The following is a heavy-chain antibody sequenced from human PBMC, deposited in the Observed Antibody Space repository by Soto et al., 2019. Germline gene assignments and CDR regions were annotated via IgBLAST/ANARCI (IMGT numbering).Heavy chain of an antibody. V-gene: IGHV1-69*12. CDR2: IIPIFGTA. CDR1: GGTFSSYA. Sequence: QVQLVQSGAEVKKPGSSVKVSCKASGGTFSSYAISWVRQAPGQGLEWMGGIIPIFGTANYAQKFQGRVTITADESTSTAYMELSSLRSDDTAVYYCARAGRFSSIRWNWFDPWGQGTLVTVSS. CDR3: ARAGRFSSIRWNWFDP. D-gene: IGHD3-3*01. J-gene: IGHJ5*02.